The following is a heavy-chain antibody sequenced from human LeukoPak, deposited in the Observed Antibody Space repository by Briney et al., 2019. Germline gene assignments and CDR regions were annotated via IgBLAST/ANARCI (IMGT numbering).Heavy chain of an antibody. V-gene: IGHV3-53*01. CDR1: GFAVRLNY. Sequence: PGGSLRLSCAASGFAVRLNYMTWVRQAPGKGLEWVSIIYSGGDTYYADSVRGRFTVSRDDSKNILYLEMNSLRAEDTAVYYCANEYSKGDIWGQGTMVTVSS. D-gene: IGHD4-11*01. J-gene: IGHJ3*02. CDR2: IYSGGDT. CDR3: ANEYSKGDI.